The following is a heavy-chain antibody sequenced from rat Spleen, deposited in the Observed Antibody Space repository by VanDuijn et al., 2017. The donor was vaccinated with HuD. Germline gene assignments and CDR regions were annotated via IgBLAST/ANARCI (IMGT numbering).Heavy chain of an antibody. D-gene: IGHD1-10*01. J-gene: IGHJ3*01. CDR1: GFTFSYYD. CDR3: ARHGIYNNYGWFAY. Sequence: EVQLVESGGGLVQPGKSLKLSCAASGFTFSYYDMAWVRQTPAKGLEWVASITTGGHKTYYRDSVKGRFSISRDNAKSTLYLQMDSLRSEDTATYYCARHGIYNNYGWFAYWGQGTLVTVSS. CDR2: ITTGGHKT. V-gene: IGHV5-25*01.